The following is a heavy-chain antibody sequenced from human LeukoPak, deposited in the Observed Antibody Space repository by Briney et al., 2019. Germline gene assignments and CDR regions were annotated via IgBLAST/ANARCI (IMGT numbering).Heavy chain of an antibody. D-gene: IGHD1-1*01. CDR2: IKQDGSEK. CDR3: AKHNIDY. V-gene: IGHV3-7*03. Sequence: GGSLRLSCAASGFIFSSYWMSWVRQAPGKGLEWVANIKQDGSEKYYVDSVKGRFIISRDNAKNTLYLQMNSLRAEDTAVYYCAKHNIDYWGQGTLVTVSS. CDR1: GFIFSSYW. J-gene: IGHJ4*02.